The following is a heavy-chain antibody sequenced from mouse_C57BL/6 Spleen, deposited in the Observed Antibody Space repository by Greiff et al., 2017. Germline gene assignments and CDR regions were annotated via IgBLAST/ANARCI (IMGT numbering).Heavy chain of an antibody. CDR2: ISDGGSYT. V-gene: IGHV5-4*03. D-gene: IGHD1-1*01. Sequence: DVMLVESGGGLVKPGGSLKLSCAASGFTFSSYAMSWVRQTPEKRLEWVATISDGGSYTYYPDNVKGRFTISRDNAKNNLYLQMSHLKSEDTAMYYCARSFITTVVANYFDYWGQGTTLTVSS. CDR3: ARSFITTVVANYFDY. J-gene: IGHJ2*01. CDR1: GFTFSSYA.